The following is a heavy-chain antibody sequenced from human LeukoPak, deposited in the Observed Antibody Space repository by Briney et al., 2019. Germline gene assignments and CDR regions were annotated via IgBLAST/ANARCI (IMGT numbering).Heavy chain of an antibody. V-gene: IGHV1-46*01. Sequence: ASVKVSCKASGYTFTSHYIHWVRQAPGQGLEWMGIMNPSDGSTSYAQKFRGRVTMTRDTSTTTVYMEMSNLSSEDTAMYYCAKSRTTGSASSDYWGQGTLVTVSS. CDR1: GYTFTSHY. CDR2: MNPSDGST. D-gene: IGHD2-8*02. J-gene: IGHJ4*02. CDR3: AKSRTTGSASSDY.